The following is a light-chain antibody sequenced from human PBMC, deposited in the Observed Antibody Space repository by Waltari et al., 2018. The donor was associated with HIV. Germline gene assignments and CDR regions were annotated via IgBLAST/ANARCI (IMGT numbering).Light chain of an antibody. CDR1: SGYSNNK. Sequence: QPVLTQPPSASASLGASVTLTCTLSSGYSNNKVDWYQERPGKGPRFVMRVGTGGILGYKGDDIPDRFSVLGSGLNPSLIIKNIQEEDESDYHCGTDHGSESNFVYRFGGGTKLTVL. CDR3: GTDHGSESNFVYR. CDR2: VGTGGILG. V-gene: IGLV9-49*01. J-gene: IGLJ2*01.